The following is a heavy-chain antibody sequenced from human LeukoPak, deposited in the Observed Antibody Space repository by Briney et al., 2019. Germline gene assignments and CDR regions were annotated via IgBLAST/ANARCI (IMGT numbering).Heavy chain of an antibody. CDR3: ARGGGNQNDFDY. D-gene: IGHD4-23*01. CDR2: IYYSGST. V-gene: IGHV4-30-4*01. CDR1: GGSVSSGDYY. Sequence: PSATLSLTCTVSGGSVSSGDYYWSWIRQPPGKGLEWIGYIYYSGSTYYNPSLKSRVTISVDTSKNQFSLKVRSVTAADTAVYYCARGGGNQNDFDYWGQGTLVTVSS. J-gene: IGHJ4*02.